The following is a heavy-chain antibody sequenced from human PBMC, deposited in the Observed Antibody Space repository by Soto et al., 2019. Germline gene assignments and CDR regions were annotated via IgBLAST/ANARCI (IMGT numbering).Heavy chain of an antibody. CDR3: ARGLPYNWNNRRNDY. D-gene: IGHD1-20*01. V-gene: IGHV1-69*05. CDR2: VIPMYGTA. J-gene: IGHJ4*02. CDR1: GGTFSSYG. Sequence: GASVKVSCKASGGTFSSYGISWVRQVPGQGLEWMGGVIPMYGTANHAQKFQGRVTMTRNTSISTAYMELSSLRSEDTAVYYCARGLPYNWNNRRNDYWGQGTLVTVSS.